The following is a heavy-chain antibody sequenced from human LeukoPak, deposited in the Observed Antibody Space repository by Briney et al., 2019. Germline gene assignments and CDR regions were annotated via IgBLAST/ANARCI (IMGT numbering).Heavy chain of an antibody. CDR3: ARDWGSGNSYYFDY. V-gene: IGHV3-64*04. J-gene: IGHJ4*02. CDR1: GFTFSSHA. CDR2: ISSNGGST. D-gene: IGHD3-10*01. Sequence: PGGSLRLSCSASGFTFSSHAMHWVRQASGKGLEYVSTISSNGGSTFYGDSVTGRFTISRDDSKNTVYLQMNSLRAEDTAVYYCARDWGSGNSYYFDYWGQGTLVTVSS.